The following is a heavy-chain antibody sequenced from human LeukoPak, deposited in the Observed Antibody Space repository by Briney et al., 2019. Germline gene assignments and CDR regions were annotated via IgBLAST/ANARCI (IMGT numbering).Heavy chain of an antibody. CDR2: IYYSGST. J-gene: IGHJ1*01. V-gene: IGHV4-39*01. Sequence: PLETLSLTCTVSGGSISSSSYYWGWIRQPPGKGLEWIGSIYYSGSTYYNPSLKSRVTISVDTSKNQFSLKLSSVTAADTAVYYCASLFNYYYDSSGYYHAEYFQHWGQGTLVTVSS. CDR3: ASLFNYYYDSSGYYHAEYFQH. CDR1: GGSISSSSYY. D-gene: IGHD3-22*01.